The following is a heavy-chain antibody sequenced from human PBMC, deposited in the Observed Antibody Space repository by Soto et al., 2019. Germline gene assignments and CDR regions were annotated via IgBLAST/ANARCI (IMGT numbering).Heavy chain of an antibody. CDR3: ARGGGDIVVVVAATPYGMDV. D-gene: IGHD2-15*01. CDR2: IIPIFGTA. V-gene: IGHV1-69*06. Sequence: GASVKVSCKASGGTFSSYAISWVRQAPGQGLEWLGGIIPIFGTANYAQKFQGRVTITADKSTSTAYMELSSLRSEDTAVYYCARGGGDIVVVVAATPYGMDVWGQGTTVTVSS. CDR1: GGTFSSYA. J-gene: IGHJ6*02.